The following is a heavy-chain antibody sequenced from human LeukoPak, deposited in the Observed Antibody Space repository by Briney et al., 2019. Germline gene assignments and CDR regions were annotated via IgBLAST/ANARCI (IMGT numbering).Heavy chain of an antibody. D-gene: IGHD5-12*01. CDR1: GFTFSDYD. Sequence: PGGSLRLSCAASGFTFSDYDMHWVRQATGKGLEWVSSIGTAGDTYYTGSVKGRFTISRDNAKNSLYLQMNSLRAEDTAVYYCARDTSGYSGYEFDYWGQGTLVTVSS. CDR2: IGTAGDT. CDR3: ARDTSGYSGYEFDY. J-gene: IGHJ4*02. V-gene: IGHV3-13*01.